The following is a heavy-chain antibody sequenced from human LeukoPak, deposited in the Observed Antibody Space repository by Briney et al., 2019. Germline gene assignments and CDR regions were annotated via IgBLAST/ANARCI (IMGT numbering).Heavy chain of an antibody. V-gene: IGHV3-43*02. CDR1: GFTFDDYA. CDR3: AKDMFSGSAGVCDY. D-gene: IGHD3-10*01. CDR2: ISGDGGST. J-gene: IGHJ4*02. Sequence: GGSLRLSCAASGFTFDDYAMHWVRQAPGKGLEWVSLISGDGGSTYYADSVKGRFTISRDNSKNSLYLHMNSLRTEDTALYYCAKDMFSGSAGVCDYWGQGTLVTVSS.